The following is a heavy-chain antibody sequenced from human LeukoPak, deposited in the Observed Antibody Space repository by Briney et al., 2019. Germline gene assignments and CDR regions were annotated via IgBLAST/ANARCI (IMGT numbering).Heavy chain of an antibody. CDR3: AELGITMIGGV. V-gene: IGHV3-53*01. J-gene: IGHJ6*04. CDR1: GFSISSHY. Sequence: PGGSLRLSCTASGFSISSHYISWVRQAPGKGLDWVSVIYRSGGTYFADSVKGRFTISRDNAKNSLYLQMNSLRAEDTAVYYCAELGITMIGGVWGKGTTVTISS. D-gene: IGHD3-10*02. CDR2: IYRSGGT.